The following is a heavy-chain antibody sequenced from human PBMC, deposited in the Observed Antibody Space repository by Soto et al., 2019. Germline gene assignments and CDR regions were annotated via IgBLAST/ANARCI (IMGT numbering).Heavy chain of an antibody. CDR3: ARDNPPMGV. V-gene: IGHV1-18*04. J-gene: IGHJ6*02. CDR2: ISAYNGNT. CDR1: GYSFIDYW. Sequence: PGESLKISCKGSGYSFIDYWIGWVRQAPGQGLEWMGWISAYNGNTNYAQKLQGRVTMTTDTSTSTAYMELRSLRSDDTAVYYCARDNPPMGVWGQGTTVTVSS.